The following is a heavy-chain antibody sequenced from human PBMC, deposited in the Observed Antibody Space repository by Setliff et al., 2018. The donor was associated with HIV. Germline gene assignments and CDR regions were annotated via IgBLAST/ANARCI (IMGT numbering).Heavy chain of an antibody. D-gene: IGHD6-6*01. V-gene: IGHV3-23*01. CDR2: ISNNGGKT. CDR1: GGSISSSSYY. CDR3: AKEPKLGGIAAPFDY. J-gene: IGHJ4*02. Sequence: ETLSLTCTVSGGSISSSSYYWGWIRQPPGKGLEWVSSISNNGGKTYYADSVKGRFTISRDNSKNTLYLQMNSLRVEDTAVYYCAKEPKLGGIAAPFDYWGQGTLVTVSS.